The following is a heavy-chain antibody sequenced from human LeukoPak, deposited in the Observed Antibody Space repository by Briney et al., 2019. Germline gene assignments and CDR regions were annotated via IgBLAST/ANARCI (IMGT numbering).Heavy chain of an antibody. J-gene: IGHJ5*02. V-gene: IGHV3-66*02. CDR2: IYSGGST. CDR3: ARGPATARKSGNWFDP. CDR1: GFTVSSNY. Sequence: GGSLRLSCAASGFTVSSNYMSWVRQAPGKGLEWVSVIYSGGSTYYADSVKGRFTISRDNSKNTLYLQMNSPRAEDTAVYYCARGPATARKSGNWFDPWGQGTLVTVSS. D-gene: IGHD5-12*01.